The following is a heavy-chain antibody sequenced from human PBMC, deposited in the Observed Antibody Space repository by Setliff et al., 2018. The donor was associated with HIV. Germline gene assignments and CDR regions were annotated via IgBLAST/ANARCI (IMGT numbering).Heavy chain of an antibody. CDR2: INPNNGGT. Sequence: ASVKVSCKASGYTFTGYYMHWVRQAPGQGLEWMGWINPNNGGTNYAQKFQGRVTMTTDTSTSTAYMELRSLRSDDTAVYYCARVAWYYSFWSGLGDAFDIWGQGTMVTVSS. CDR3: ARVAWYYSFWSGLGDAFDI. CDR1: GYTFTGYY. V-gene: IGHV1-2*02. J-gene: IGHJ3*02. D-gene: IGHD3-3*01.